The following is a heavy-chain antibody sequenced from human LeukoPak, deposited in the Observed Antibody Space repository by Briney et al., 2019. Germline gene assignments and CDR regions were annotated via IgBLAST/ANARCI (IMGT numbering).Heavy chain of an antibody. J-gene: IGHJ3*02. CDR3: TTGSLLLWFGELLGDAFDI. D-gene: IGHD3-10*01. CDR2: IKSKTDGGTT. CDR1: GFTFSNAW. Sequence: GGSLRLSCAASGFTFSNAWMSWVRQAPGKGLEWVGRIKSKTDGGTTDYAAHVKGRFTISRDDSKNTLYLQMNSLKAEDTAVYYCTTGSLLLWFGELLGDAFDIWGQGTMVTVSS. V-gene: IGHV3-15*01.